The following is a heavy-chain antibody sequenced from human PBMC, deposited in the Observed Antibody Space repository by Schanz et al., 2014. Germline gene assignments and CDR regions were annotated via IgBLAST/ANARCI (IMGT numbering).Heavy chain of an antibody. CDR2: ISGSSRTI. D-gene: IGHD6-13*01. Sequence: EVQLVESGGGLIQPGGSLRLSCAASGFGFSSYSMNWVRQAPGKGLEWVSYISGSSRTIYYADSMKGRFTISRDNSKNTLYLQMNSLRAEDTAVYYCARGLIAAAGGAFDYWGQGTLVAVSS. J-gene: IGHJ4*02. CDR1: GFGFSSYS. V-gene: IGHV3-48*01. CDR3: ARGLIAAAGGAFDY.